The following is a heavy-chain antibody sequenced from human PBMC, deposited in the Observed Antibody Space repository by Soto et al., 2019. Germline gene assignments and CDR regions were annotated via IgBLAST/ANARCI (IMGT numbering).Heavy chain of an antibody. D-gene: IGHD3-22*01. CDR1: GFTFSSYS. CDR2: ISSSSSTI. CDR3: ARGADYDSSGIQLNWFDP. Sequence: EVQLVESGGGLVQPGGSLRLSCAASGFTFSSYSMNWVRQAPGKGLEWVSYISSSSSTIYYADSVKGRFTISRDNAKNSLYLQMNSLRDEDTAVYYCARGADYDSSGIQLNWFDPWGQGTLVTVSS. V-gene: IGHV3-48*02. J-gene: IGHJ5*02.